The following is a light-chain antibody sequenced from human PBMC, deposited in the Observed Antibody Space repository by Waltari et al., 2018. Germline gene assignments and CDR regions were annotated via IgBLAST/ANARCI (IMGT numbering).Light chain of an antibody. J-gene: IGLJ1*01. CDR1: AVPRQF. CDR3: LSADSSGPYLYV. V-gene: IGLV3-25*03. Sequence: SYELTQPPSVSVPPGQTARITCSGDAVPRQFAYWYQQKPAQAPVLVIYKDTERPSGIPERFSGSSSGTTVTLTISGVQAEYEADDYCLSADSSGPYLYVFGTGTTVTVL. CDR2: KDT.